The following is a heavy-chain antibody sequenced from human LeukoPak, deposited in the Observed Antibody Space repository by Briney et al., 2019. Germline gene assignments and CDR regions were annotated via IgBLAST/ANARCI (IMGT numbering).Heavy chain of an antibody. V-gene: IGHV1-69*13. Sequence: SVKVSCKASGGTFSSYAISWVRQAPGQGLEWMGGIIPIFGTANYAQKFQGRVTITADESTSTAYMELSSLRSDDTAVYYCAKSSDYYDSSGYSSQGYWGQGTLVTVFS. CDR1: GGTFSSYA. D-gene: IGHD3-22*01. CDR3: AKSSDYYDSSGYSSQGY. CDR2: IIPIFGTA. J-gene: IGHJ4*02.